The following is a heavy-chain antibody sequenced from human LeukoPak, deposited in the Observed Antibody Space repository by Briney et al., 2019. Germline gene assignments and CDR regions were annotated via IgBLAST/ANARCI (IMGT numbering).Heavy chain of an antibody. CDR3: VGCSGGTCTGNWLDP. J-gene: IGHJ5*02. V-gene: IGHV3-23*01. D-gene: IGHD2-15*01. CDR1: GFTFSTYS. CDR2: ISGSAGDT. Sequence: GGSLRLSCTASGFTFSTYSMSWVRQAPGKGLEWVSGISGSAGDTFYADSVKGRFTISRDNSKNTLYLQMNSLRVEDTAVYHCVGCSGGTCTGNWLDPWGQGTLVTVSS.